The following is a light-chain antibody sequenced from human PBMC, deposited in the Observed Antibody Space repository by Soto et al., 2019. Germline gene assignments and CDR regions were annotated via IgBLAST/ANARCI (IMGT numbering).Light chain of an antibody. CDR1: QGISRW. V-gene: IGKV1-12*01. Sequence: DIQTTQSPSSVSASVGDRITITCRASQGISRWLAWYQQKPGRAPKLLIYAASNLQTGVPSRFSGSGSGTDFTLTITSLQAVDFATYHCQQAYNFPVTCVPGTNVDSK. J-gene: IGKJ3*01. CDR2: AAS. CDR3: QQAYNFPVT.